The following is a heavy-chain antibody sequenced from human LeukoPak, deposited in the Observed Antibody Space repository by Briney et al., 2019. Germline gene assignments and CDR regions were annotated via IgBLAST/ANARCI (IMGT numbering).Heavy chain of an antibody. CDR3: ARASPGASETYCYYGMDV. D-gene: IGHD2-2*01. V-gene: IGHV4-34*01. J-gene: IGHJ6*02. CDR1: GGSFSGYY. Sequence: SETLSLTCAVYGGSFSGYYWSWIRQPPGKGLEWIGEINHSGSTNYNPSLKSRVTISVDTSKNQFSLKLSSVTAADTAVYYCARASPGASETYCYYGMDVWGQGTTVTVSS. CDR2: INHSGST.